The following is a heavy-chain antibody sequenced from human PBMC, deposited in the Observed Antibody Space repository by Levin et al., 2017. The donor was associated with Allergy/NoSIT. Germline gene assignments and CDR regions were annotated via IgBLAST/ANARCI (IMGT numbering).Heavy chain of an antibody. CDR2: INPNSGDT. V-gene: IGHV1-2*05. J-gene: IGHJ3*02. CDR3: ARGHGYCSDPICFTNPDGSFDI. D-gene: IGHD2-15*01. CDR1: GYTFTANY. Sequence: ASVKVSCQASGYTFTANYIHWVRQVPGQGLEWMGRINPNSGDTDYAQKFLGRVTMTRDTAISTAYMELSSLRSDDTVVYYCARGHGYCSDPICFTNPDGSFDIWGQGTMVTVDS.